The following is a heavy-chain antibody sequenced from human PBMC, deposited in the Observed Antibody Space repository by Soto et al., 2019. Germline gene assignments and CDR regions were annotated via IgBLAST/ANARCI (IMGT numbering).Heavy chain of an antibody. J-gene: IGHJ6*02. Sequence: GASVKVSCKASGYTFTSYDINWVRQATGQGLEWMGWMNPNSGNTGYAQKFQGRVTMTRNTSISTAYMELSSLRDEDTAVYYCARLTSILYGMDVWGLGTTVTVSS. CDR1: GYTFTSYD. V-gene: IGHV1-8*01. CDR3: ARLTSILYGMDV. D-gene: IGHD2-15*01. CDR2: MNPNSGNT.